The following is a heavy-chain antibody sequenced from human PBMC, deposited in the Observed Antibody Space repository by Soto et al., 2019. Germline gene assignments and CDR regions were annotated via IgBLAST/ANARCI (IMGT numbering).Heavy chain of an antibody. CDR2: IYYSGIT. CDR3: ARVGRSSSIDF. J-gene: IGHJ4*02. CDR1: GDFLSSYY. D-gene: IGHD6-6*01. Sequence: SETLSLTCTVSGDFLSSYYWSWIRQSPVKGLECIGYIYYSGITNYNASLKSRVTISLDTSKNQFSLVLNSVTAADTAVYYCARVGRSSSIDFWGPGTLVTVSS. V-gene: IGHV4-59*01.